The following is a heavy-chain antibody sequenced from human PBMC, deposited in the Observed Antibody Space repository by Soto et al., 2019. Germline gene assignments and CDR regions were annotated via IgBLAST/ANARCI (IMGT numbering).Heavy chain of an antibody. V-gene: IGHV4-34*01. D-gene: IGHD5-12*01. J-gene: IGHJ4*02. Sequence: QVQLQQWGAGLLKPSETLSLTCAVYGGSFSGYYWSWIRQPPGKGLEWIGEINHSGSTNYNPSLKSRVTISVDTSKNQFSLKLSSVTAADTAVYYCASAHSGYDPASFDYWGQGTLVTVSS. CDR3: ASAHSGYDPASFDY. CDR1: GGSFSGYY. CDR2: INHSGST.